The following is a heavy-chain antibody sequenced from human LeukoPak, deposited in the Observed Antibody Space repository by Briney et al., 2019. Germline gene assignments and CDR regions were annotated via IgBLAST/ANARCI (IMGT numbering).Heavy chain of an antibody. Sequence: SETLSLTCTVSGASISTYYWNWIRQPAGKGLEWIGRLYTSGSSNYSPSSKSRVTMSVDTSKNQFSLKLNSVTAADTAVYYCARAHGSGWDYYYYGMDVWGQGTTVTVSS. D-gene: IGHD6-19*01. CDR2: LYTSGSS. V-gene: IGHV4-4*07. J-gene: IGHJ6*02. CDR3: ARAHGSGWDYYYYGMDV. CDR1: GASISTYY.